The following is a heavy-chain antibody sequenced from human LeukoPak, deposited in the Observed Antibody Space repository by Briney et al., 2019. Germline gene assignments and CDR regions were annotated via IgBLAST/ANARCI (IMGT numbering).Heavy chain of an antibody. V-gene: IGHV3-21*01. J-gene: IGHJ4*02. D-gene: IGHD6-13*01. CDR2: ISSSSSYI. Sequence: GGSLRLSCAAPGFTFSSYSMNWVRQAPGKGLEWVSSISSSSSYIYYADSVKGRFTISRDNAKNSLYLQMNSLRAEDTAVYYCARESAAATFDYWGQGTLVTVSS. CDR1: GFTFSSYS. CDR3: ARESAAATFDY.